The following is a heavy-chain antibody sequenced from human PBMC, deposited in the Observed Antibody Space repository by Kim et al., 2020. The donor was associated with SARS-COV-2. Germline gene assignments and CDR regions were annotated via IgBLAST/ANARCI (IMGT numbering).Heavy chain of an antibody. CDR3: ARGLYSSGWYGIRRCFDP. CDR1: GGSFSGYY. Sequence: SETLSLTCAVYGGSFSGYYWSWIRQPPGKGLEWIGEITHSGSTNYNPSLKSRVTISVDTSKNQFSLKLSSVTAADTAVYYCARGLYSSGWYGIRRCFDPWGQGTLVTVSS. CDR2: ITHSGST. D-gene: IGHD6-19*01. J-gene: IGHJ5*02. V-gene: IGHV4-34*01.